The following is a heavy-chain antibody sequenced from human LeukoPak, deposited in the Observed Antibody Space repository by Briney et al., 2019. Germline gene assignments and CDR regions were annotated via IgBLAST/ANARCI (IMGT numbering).Heavy chain of an antibody. V-gene: IGHV1-18*01. CDR3: ARAWIVGATPFDY. CDR2: ISAYNGST. Sequence: GASVTVSCTASGGTFSSYAISWVRQAPGQGLEWMGWISAYNGSTNYAQKLQGRVTMTTDTSTSTAYMELRSLRSDDTAVYYCARAWIVGATPFDYWGQGTLVTVSS. J-gene: IGHJ4*02. D-gene: IGHD1-26*01. CDR1: GGTFSSYA.